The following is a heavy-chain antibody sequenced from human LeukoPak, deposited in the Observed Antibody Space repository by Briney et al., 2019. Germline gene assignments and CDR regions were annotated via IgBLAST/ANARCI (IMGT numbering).Heavy chain of an antibody. CDR3: ARAPYDILTGYVRHYFDY. J-gene: IGHJ4*02. D-gene: IGHD3-9*01. Sequence: SETLSLTCTVSGGSISSYYWSWIRQPPGKGLEWIGYIYYSGSTNYNPSLKSRVTISVDTSKNQFSLKLSSVTAADTAVYYCARAPYDILTGYVRHYFDYWGQGTLVTVSS. CDR1: GGSISSYY. CDR2: IYYSGST. V-gene: IGHV4-59*01.